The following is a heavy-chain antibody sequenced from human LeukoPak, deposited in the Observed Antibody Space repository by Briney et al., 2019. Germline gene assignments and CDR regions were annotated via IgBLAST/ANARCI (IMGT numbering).Heavy chain of an antibody. J-gene: IGHJ4*02. Sequence: PGGSLRLSCAASGFTFSSYEMNWVRQAPGKGLEWVSYISSSGSTIYYADSVKGRFTISRDNAKNSLYLQMNSLRAEDTAVYYCARGGIQLWSAFDYWGQGTLATVSS. CDR3: ARGGIQLWSAFDY. CDR2: ISSSGSTI. V-gene: IGHV3-48*03. D-gene: IGHD5-18*01. CDR1: GFTFSSYE.